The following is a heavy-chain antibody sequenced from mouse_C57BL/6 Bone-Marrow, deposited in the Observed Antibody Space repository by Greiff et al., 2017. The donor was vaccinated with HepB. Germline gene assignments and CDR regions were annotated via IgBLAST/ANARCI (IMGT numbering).Heavy chain of an antibody. Sequence: EVKLVESGGGLVQPGGSLKLSCAASGFTFSDYGMAWVRQAPRKGPEWVAFISNLAYSIYYAATVTGRFTISRENAKNTLYLEMSSLRSEDTAMYYCARPLYSNYLFAYWGQGTLVTVSA. J-gene: IGHJ3*01. CDR2: ISNLAYSI. CDR1: GFTFSDYG. D-gene: IGHD2-5*01. CDR3: ARPLYSNYLFAY. V-gene: IGHV5-15*01.